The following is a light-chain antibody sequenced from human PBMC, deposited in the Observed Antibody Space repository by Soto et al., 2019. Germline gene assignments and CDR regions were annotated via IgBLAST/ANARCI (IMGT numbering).Light chain of an antibody. CDR1: QSINTN. CDR3: QQYDTWPPGT. J-gene: IGKJ1*01. CDR2: GAS. V-gene: IGKV3-15*01. Sequence: EIVMTQSPATLSVSPGERATLSCRASQSINTNLAWYQQKPGQAPRQLLFGASTRATGIPDRFSGSGSGTDFSLNISSQQSEDFAVYYCQQYDTWPPGTFGQGTKVEIK.